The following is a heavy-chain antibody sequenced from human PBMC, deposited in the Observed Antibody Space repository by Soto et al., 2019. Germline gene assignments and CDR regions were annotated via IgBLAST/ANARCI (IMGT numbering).Heavy chain of an antibody. Sequence: PGGSLRLSCTSSTISINVHGNQRVRQAPAKGLEWVAFISNDGRVQDYADSVNGRFTISRDYSKNTVDLQMNSLRNEETAVYYCARATYIAAIDYWGQGTLVTVSS. V-gene: IGHV3-30*03. J-gene: IGHJ4*02. CDR3: ARATYIAAIDY. CDR2: ISNDGRVQ. D-gene: IGHD6-6*01. CDR1: TISINVHG.